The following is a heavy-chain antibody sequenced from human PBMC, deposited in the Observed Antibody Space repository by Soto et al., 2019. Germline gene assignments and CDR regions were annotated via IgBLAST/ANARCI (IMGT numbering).Heavy chain of an antibody. J-gene: IGHJ4*02. Sequence: PGGSLRLSCAASGFTFSSYSMHWVRQAPGKGLEWVSYISSSSSTIYYADSVKGRFTISRDNAKDSLYLQMNSLRDEDTAVYYCARERANYFDYWGQGTLVTVSS. CDR2: ISSSSSTI. CDR1: GFTFSSYS. CDR3: ARERANYFDY. V-gene: IGHV3-48*02.